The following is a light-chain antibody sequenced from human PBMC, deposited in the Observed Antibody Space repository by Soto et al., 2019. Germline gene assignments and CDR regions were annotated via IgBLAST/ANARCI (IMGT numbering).Light chain of an antibody. Sequence: DIQMTQSPSSLSASVGDRVTITCRASQSISSYLNWYQQKPGKAPKLLIYAASSLQSGVPSRFSGSVSVTDFTLTISSLQPEDFATYYCHQSYSTSWTFGRGTTVDIK. CDR1: QSISSY. CDR2: AAS. V-gene: IGKV1-39*01. J-gene: IGKJ1*01. CDR3: HQSYSTSWT.